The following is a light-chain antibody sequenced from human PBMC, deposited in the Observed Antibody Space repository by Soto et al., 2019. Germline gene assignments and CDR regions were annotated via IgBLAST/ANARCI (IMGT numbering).Light chain of an antibody. CDR3: QQFNSYLT. Sequence: AIQLTQSPSSLSASVGDRVTITCRASQGIRSALAWDQQKPGEAPKLLIYDASTLESGVPSRFSGSGSGTEFTLTISSLQPDDFATYYCQQFNSYLTFGGGTKVEIK. CDR1: QGIRSA. J-gene: IGKJ4*01. V-gene: IGKV1-13*02. CDR2: DAS.